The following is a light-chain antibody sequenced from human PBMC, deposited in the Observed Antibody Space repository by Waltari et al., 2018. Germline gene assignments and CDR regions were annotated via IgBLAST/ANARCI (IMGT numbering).Light chain of an antibody. J-gene: IGKJ1*01. CDR2: DAS. Sequence: EIVLTHSPGTLSLSPGERATISCRASKCVSRTLAWYQQKPGQSPRLLIYDASTRATGIPDRFSGSGSGTDFSLTISRLEPEDFAVYYCQKYGTLPATFGQGTKVEIK. V-gene: IGKV3-20*01. CDR1: KCVSRT. CDR3: QKYGTLPAT.